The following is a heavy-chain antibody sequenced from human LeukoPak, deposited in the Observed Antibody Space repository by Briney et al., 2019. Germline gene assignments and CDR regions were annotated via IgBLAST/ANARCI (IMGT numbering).Heavy chain of an antibody. V-gene: IGHV3-23*01. J-gene: IGHJ4*02. Sequence: GGSLRLSCAASGFTFSSYAMSWFSQPPGRGLQWVSAISGSGGSTYYADSVKGRFTISRDNSKNTLYLQMNSLRAEDTAVYYCAKDGLESFFGVGPPRGDYWGQGTLVTVSS. CDR2: ISGSGGST. CDR3: AKDGLESFFGVGPPRGDY. D-gene: IGHD3-3*01. CDR1: GFTFSSYA.